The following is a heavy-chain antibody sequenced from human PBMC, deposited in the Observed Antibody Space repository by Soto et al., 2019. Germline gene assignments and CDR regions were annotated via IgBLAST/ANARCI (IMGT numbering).Heavy chain of an antibody. CDR2: ISYDGSNK. D-gene: IGHD1-26*01. CDR3: ARAGSYHLASLIDY. CDR1: GFTFSSYP. Sequence: PGGSLRLSCAASGFTFSSYPMHWVRQAPGKGLEWVAVISYDGSNKYYADSVKGRFTISRDNSKNTLYLQMNSLRAEDTAVYYCARAGSYHLASLIDYWGQGTLVTVSS. V-gene: IGHV3-30-3*01. J-gene: IGHJ4*02.